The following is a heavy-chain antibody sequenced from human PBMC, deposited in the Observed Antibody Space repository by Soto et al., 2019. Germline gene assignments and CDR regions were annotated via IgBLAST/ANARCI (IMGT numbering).Heavy chain of an antibody. V-gene: IGHV3-30-3*01. CDR2: ISYDGSNN. Sequence: QVQLVESGGGVVQPGTSLRLSCAASGFIFSSYAMHWVRQAPGKGLEWVAVISYDGSNNHYADSVKGRFTISRDNSKNTLCLQMNSLRTEDTAVYYCAKDPAPYCGADCGRRDSWGQGTLVTVSS. J-gene: IGHJ4*02. CDR1: GFIFSSYA. CDR3: AKDPAPYCGADCGRRDS. D-gene: IGHD2-21*02.